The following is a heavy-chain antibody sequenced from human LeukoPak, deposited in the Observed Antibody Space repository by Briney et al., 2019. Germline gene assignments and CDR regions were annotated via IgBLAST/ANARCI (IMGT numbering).Heavy chain of an antibody. CDR2: ISYDGSNK. V-gene: IGHV3-30*04. CDR1: GFTFSSYA. Sequence: GGFLRLSCAASGFTFSSYAMHWVRQAPGKGLEWVAVISYDGSNKYYADSVKGRFTISRDNSKNSLYLQMNSLRAEDTAVYYCAREGRHMDVWGKGTTVTVSS. J-gene: IGHJ6*03. CDR3: AREGRHMDV.